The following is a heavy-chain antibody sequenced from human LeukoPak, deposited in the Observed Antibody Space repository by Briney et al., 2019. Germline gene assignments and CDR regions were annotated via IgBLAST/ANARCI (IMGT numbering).Heavy chain of an antibody. J-gene: IGHJ4*02. D-gene: IGHD5-24*01. V-gene: IGHV5-51*01. Sequence: GESLKISCKGSGYSFTSYRIGWVRQMPGKGLEWMGIIYPGDSDTRYSPSFQGQVTISADKSISTAYLQWSSLKASDTAMYYCETAHGYNRWYFDHWGQGTLVTVSS. CDR2: IYPGDSDT. CDR3: ETAHGYNRWYFDH. CDR1: GYSFTSYR.